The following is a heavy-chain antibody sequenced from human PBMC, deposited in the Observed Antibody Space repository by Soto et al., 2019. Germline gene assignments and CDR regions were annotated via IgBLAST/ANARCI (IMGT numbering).Heavy chain of an antibody. CDR3: VRDTQDDFWSGYYRDY. V-gene: IGHV3-48*02. CDR1: GFTFSSYS. CDR2: ISSSSSTI. J-gene: IGHJ4*02. D-gene: IGHD3-3*01. Sequence: PGGSLRLSCAASGFTFSSYSMNWVRQAPGKGLEWVSYISSSSSTIYYADSVKGRFTISRDNAKNSLYLQMNSLRDEDTAVYYCVRDTQDDFWSGYYRDYWGQGTLVTVSS.